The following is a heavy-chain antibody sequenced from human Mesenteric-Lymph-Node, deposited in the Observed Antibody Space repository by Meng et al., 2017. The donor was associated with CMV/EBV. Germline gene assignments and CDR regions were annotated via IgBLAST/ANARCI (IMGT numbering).Heavy chain of an antibody. V-gene: IGHV3-21*01. CDR3: ARGVAGAFDY. CDR2: ISSSSSYI. Sequence: GGSLRLSCAASGFSVRTNYMNWVRPAPGKGLEWVSSISSSSSYIYYADSVKGRFTISRDNAKNSLYLQMNSLRAEDTAVYYCARGVAGAFDYWGQGTLVTVSS. J-gene: IGHJ4*02. CDR1: GFSVRTNY. D-gene: IGHD1-26*01.